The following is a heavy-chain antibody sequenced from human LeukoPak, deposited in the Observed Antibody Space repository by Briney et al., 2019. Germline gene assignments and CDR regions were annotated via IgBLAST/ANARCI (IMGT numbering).Heavy chain of an antibody. V-gene: IGHV1-18*01. Sequence: ASVKVSCKASGYTFTSYGISWVPQAPGQRLECWGWISAYNGNTNYAQKLQGRVTMTTDTSTSTAYMELRSLRSDDTAVYYCARDVVVATTYYYGMDVWGQGTTVTVS. CDR2: ISAYNGNT. CDR3: ARDVVVATTYYYGMDV. CDR1: GYTFTSYG. J-gene: IGHJ6*02. D-gene: IGHD2-15*01.